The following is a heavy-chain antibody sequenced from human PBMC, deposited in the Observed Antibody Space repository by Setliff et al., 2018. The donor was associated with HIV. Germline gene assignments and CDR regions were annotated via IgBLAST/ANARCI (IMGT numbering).Heavy chain of an antibody. Sequence: GASVKVSCKASGYTFTSYGISWVRQAPGQGLEWMGWISGYNGITKYSQKLQGRVTMTTDTSTSTAYMELRSLRSDDTAVYYCARTKARDDAFDIWGQGTMVTVSS. V-gene: IGHV1-18*01. CDR1: GYTFTSYG. CDR3: ARTKARDDAFDI. J-gene: IGHJ3*02. CDR2: ISGYNGIT.